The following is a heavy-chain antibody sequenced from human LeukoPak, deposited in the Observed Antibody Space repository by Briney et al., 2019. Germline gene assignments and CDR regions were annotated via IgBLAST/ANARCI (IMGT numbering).Heavy chain of an antibody. CDR3: ATTSDIVVVPAGDYYYYGMDV. J-gene: IGHJ6*02. D-gene: IGHD2-2*01. CDR1: GGSISSSSYY. CDR2: IYYSGST. V-gene: IGHV4-39*01. Sequence: SETLSLTCTVSGGSISSSSYYWGWIRQPPGKGLEWIGSIYYSGSTYYNPSLKSRVTISVDTSKNQFSLKLSSVTAADTAVYYCATTSDIVVVPAGDYYYYGMDVWGQGTTVTVSS.